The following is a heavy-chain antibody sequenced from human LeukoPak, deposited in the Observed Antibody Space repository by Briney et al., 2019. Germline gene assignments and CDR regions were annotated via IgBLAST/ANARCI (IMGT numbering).Heavy chain of an antibody. V-gene: IGHV1-2*06. CDR2: INPNSGGT. Sequence: ASVKVSCKASGYAFTGYYMHWVRRAPGQGLEWMGRINPNSGGTNYAQKFQGRVTMTRDTSISTAYMELSRLRSDDTAVYYCARERYCSSTSCYKNYYYGMDVWGQGTTVTVSS. CDR1: GYAFTGYY. CDR3: ARERYCSSTSCYKNYYYGMDV. J-gene: IGHJ6*02. D-gene: IGHD2-2*02.